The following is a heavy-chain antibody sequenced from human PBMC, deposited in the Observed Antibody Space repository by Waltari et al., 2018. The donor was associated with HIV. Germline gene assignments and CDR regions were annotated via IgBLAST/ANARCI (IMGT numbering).Heavy chain of an antibody. CDR1: GYTFTGYH. V-gene: IGHV1-2*06. J-gene: IGHJ4*02. CDR3: ASLMVPWYFDY. D-gene: IGHD2-8*01. CDR2: INPNSGGT. Sequence: QVQLVQSGAEVKKPGASVQVPCKASGYTFTGYHMPWRRQAPGQGLEWMGRINPNSGGTNYAQKFQGRVTMTRDTSISTAYMELSRLRSDDTAVYYCASLMVPWYFDYWGQGTLVTVSS.